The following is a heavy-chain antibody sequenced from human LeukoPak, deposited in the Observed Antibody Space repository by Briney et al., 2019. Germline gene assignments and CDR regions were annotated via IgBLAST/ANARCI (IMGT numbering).Heavy chain of an antibody. D-gene: IGHD3-3*01. CDR2: ISSSSSYI. Sequence: GGSLRLSCAASGFTFSSYSMNWVRQAPGKGLEWVSSISSSSSYIYYADSVKGRFTISRDNAKTSLYLQMNSLRAEDTAIYYCARESEYDFWTGSYFDYWGQGTLVTVSS. V-gene: IGHV3-21*01. J-gene: IGHJ4*02. CDR3: ARESEYDFWTGSYFDY. CDR1: GFTFSSYS.